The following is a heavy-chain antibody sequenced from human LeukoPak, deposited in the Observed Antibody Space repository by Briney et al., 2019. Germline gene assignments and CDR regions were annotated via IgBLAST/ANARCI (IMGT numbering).Heavy chain of an antibody. V-gene: IGHV3-66*01. Sequence: GGSLRLSCAASGFTFSSYAMHWVRQAPGKGLEWVSVIYSGGSTYYADSVKGRFTISRDNSKNTLYLQMNSLRAEDTAVYYCARFYDYEHYFDYWGQGTLVTVSS. CDR3: ARFYDYEHYFDY. D-gene: IGHD3-16*01. J-gene: IGHJ4*02. CDR1: GFTFSSYA. CDR2: IYSGGST.